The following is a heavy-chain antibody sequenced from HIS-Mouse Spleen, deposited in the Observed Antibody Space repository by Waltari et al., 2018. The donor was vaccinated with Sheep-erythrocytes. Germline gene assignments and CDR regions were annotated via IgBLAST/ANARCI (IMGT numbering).Heavy chain of an antibody. D-gene: IGHD2-2*01. CDR2: INPNSG. J-gene: IGHJ1*01. Sequence: QVQLVQSGAEVKKPGASVKVSCKASGYTFTGYYMHWVRQAPGQGLEWMGWINPNSGDTSISTAYMELSRLRSDATAVYYCARGYCSSTSCYGYFQHWGQGTLVTVSS. V-gene: IGHV1-2*02. CDR3: ARGYCSSTSCYGYFQH. CDR1: GYTFTGYY.